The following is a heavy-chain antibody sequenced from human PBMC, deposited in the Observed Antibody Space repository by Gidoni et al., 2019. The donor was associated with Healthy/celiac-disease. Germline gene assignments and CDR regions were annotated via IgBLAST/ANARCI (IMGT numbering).Heavy chain of an antibody. V-gene: IGHV4-39*01. CDR3: ARQIVVVTAIQDFDY. CDR2: IYYSGST. J-gene: IGHJ4*02. D-gene: IGHD2-21*02. Sequence: QLQLQESGPGLVKPSETLSLTCTVSGGSISSSSYYWGWIRQPPGKGLEWIGSIYYSGSTYYNPSLKSRVTISVDTSKNQCSLKLSSVTAADTAVYYCARQIVVVTAIQDFDYWGQGTLVTVSS. CDR1: GGSISSSSYY.